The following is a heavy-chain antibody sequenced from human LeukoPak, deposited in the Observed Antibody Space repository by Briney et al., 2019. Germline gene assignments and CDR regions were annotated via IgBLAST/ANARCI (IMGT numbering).Heavy chain of an antibody. CDR1: GFTFSSYG. CDR3: ARDRRGYYDSSGYYEDY. D-gene: IGHD3-22*01. CDR2: IWYDGSNK. Sequence: PGRSLRLSCAASGFTFSSYGMHWVRQAPGKGLEWVAVIWYDGSNKYYADSVKGRFTISRDNSKNTLYLQMNSLRAEDTAVYYCARDRRGYYDSSGYYEDYWGQGNLVTVSS. J-gene: IGHJ4*02. V-gene: IGHV3-33*01.